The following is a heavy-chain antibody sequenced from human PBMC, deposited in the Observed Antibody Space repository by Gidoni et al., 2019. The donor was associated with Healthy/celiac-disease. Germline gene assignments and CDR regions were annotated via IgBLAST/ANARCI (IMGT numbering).Heavy chain of an antibody. J-gene: IGHJ4*02. CDR2: ISGSGGST. Sequence: EVQLLESGGGLVQPGGSLRLSCAASGFPFSSYAMSWVRQAPGKGLEWVSAISGSGGSTYYADSVKGRFTISRDNSKNTLYLQMNSLRAEDTAVYYCAKDGAAGTAPALSAYWGQGTLVTVSS. D-gene: IGHD6-19*01. V-gene: IGHV3-23*01. CDR3: AKDGAAGTAPALSAY. CDR1: GFPFSSYA.